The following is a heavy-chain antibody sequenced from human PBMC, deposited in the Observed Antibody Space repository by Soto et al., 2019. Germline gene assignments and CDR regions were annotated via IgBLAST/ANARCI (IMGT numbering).Heavy chain of an antibody. Sequence: GGSLRLSCAASGFTFSSYGMHWVRQAPGKGLEWVAVISYDGSNKYYADSVKGRFTISRDNSKNTLYLQMNSLRAEDTAVYYCAKEGYGDRRYFDYWGQGTLVTVSS. J-gene: IGHJ4*02. CDR2: ISYDGSNK. CDR3: AKEGYGDRRYFDY. D-gene: IGHD4-17*01. CDR1: GFTFSSYG. V-gene: IGHV3-30*18.